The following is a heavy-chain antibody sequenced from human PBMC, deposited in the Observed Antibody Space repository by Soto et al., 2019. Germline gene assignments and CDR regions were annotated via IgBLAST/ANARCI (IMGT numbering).Heavy chain of an antibody. D-gene: IGHD3-22*01. CDR3: PTEHHSSGHAGTFGH. Sequence: QVQLVESGGGVVQFGRSLRLSCAASGFTFSTSVMHWVRQAPGKGLEWVTGISIDGNNQHYADSVRGRVTISRDNSRNTLYLKVDGLTSEDTALYFCPTEHHSSGHAGTFGHWGQGTLVTVTS. J-gene: IGHJ1*01. CDR2: ISIDGNNQ. V-gene: IGHV3-30-3*01. CDR1: GFTFSTSV.